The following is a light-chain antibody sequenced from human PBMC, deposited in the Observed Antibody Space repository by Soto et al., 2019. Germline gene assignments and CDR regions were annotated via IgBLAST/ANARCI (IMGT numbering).Light chain of an antibody. J-gene: IGKJ1*01. CDR2: AAS. Sequence: DIQMTQSPSSLSASVGDRVTITCRASQTISNYLNWYQQKPGKAPKLLVYAASTLQGGVSSRFSGSGGGTDFTLTITSLQPEDFATYYCQQSDSTPWTFGQGTKVEIE. CDR1: QTISNY. V-gene: IGKV1-39*01. CDR3: QQSDSTPWT.